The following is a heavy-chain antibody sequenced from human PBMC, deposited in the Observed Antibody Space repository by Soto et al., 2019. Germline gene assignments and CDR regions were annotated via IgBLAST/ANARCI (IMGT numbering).Heavy chain of an antibody. CDR3: ALGLRYFDWLSNPPESFDY. CDR2: IYYSGST. V-gene: IGHV4-39*01. D-gene: IGHD3-9*01. CDR1: GGSISSSSYY. J-gene: IGHJ4*02. Sequence: QLQLQESGPGLVKPSETLSLTCTVSGGSISSSSYYWGWIRQPPGKGLEWIGSIYYSGSTYYNPSLKSRVTISVDTSKNQFSLKLSSVTAADTAVYYCALGLRYFDWLSNPPESFDYWGQGTLVTVSS.